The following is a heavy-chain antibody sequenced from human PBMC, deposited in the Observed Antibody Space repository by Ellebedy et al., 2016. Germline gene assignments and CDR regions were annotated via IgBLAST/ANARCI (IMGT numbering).Heavy chain of an antibody. V-gene: IGHV1-8*01. CDR1: GYTFTSYD. D-gene: IGHD3-10*01. CDR2: MNPNSGNT. Sequence: ASVKVSXKASGYTFTSYDINWVRQATGQGLEWMGWMNPNSGNTGYAQKFQGRVTMTRNTSISTAYMELSSLRSEDTAVYYCARLGISGSGSYFFLNYYYGMDVWGQGTTVTVSS. J-gene: IGHJ6*02. CDR3: ARLGISGSGSYFFLNYYYGMDV.